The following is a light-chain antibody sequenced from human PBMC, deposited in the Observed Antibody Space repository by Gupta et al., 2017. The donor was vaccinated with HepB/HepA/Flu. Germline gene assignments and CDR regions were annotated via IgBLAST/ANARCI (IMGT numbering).Light chain of an antibody. CDR3: QPYDEYSLI. J-gene: IGLJ2*01. CDR2: DDN. CDR1: SGSIADNY. V-gene: IGLV6-57*03. Sequence: NFILTQSHSVSESPGKTVIISCTRSSGSIADNYVQWYQQRPGSAPSTVIFDDNQRPSGVPDRFSCSIDTSSKYALLTISSLRTEDDAYYYCQPYDEYSLIFGGGTKLTVL.